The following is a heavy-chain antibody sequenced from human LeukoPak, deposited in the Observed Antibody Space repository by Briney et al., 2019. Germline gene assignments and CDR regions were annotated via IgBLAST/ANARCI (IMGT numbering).Heavy chain of an antibody. V-gene: IGHV4-59*01. CDR2: IYYSGST. D-gene: IGHD2-15*01. J-gene: IGHJ5*02. Sequence: SETLSLTCTVSGGSISSYYWGWIRQPPGKGLEWIGYIYYSGSTNYNPSLKSRVTISVDTSKNQFSLKLSSVTAADTAVYYCARGQRDRAYCSGGSCSRFDPWGQGTLVTVSS. CDR3: ARGQRDRAYCSGGSCSRFDP. CDR1: GGSISSYY.